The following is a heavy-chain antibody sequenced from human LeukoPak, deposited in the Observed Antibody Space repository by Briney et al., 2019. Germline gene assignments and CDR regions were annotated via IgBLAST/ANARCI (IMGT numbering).Heavy chain of an antibody. D-gene: IGHD3-10*01. Sequence: SETLSLTCTVSGGSISSSSYYWGWIRQPPGKGLEWVGSIYYSGSTYYNPSLKSRVTISVDTSKNQFSLKVSSVTAADTAVYYCARRELLSTPDAFDIWGQGTMVTVSS. CDR3: ARRELLSTPDAFDI. CDR1: GGSISSSSYY. V-gene: IGHV4-39*01. CDR2: IYYSGST. J-gene: IGHJ3*02.